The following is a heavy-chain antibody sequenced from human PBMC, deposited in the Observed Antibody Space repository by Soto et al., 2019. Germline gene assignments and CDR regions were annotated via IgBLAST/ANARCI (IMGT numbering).Heavy chain of an antibody. CDR1: GYIFVNHG. D-gene: IGHD3-16*01. J-gene: IGHJ6*02. CDR2: ISPYTGNT. CDR3: VMVDNYVTPTPQDV. V-gene: IGHV1-18*01. Sequence: QVQLVQSGDEVKKPGASVKVSCKASGYIFVNHGIAWVRQAPGRGLEWMGWISPYTGNTHSATKIQGRLTMTTDTSTSTAYMDLGSLTSDDTAVYYCVMVDNYVTPTPQDVWGQGTTVTVSS.